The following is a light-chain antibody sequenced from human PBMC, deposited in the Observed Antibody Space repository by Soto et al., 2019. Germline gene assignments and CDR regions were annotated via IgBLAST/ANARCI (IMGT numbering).Light chain of an antibody. CDR1: QSVTSN. V-gene: IGKV3-15*01. Sequence: EIVMTQSPATLSVSPGERVTLSCRASQSVTSNLTWFQQKPGQAPRLLIYRTSTRATGVPARFSGSGSGTEFTLTMSSLQSEDFAVYYCQHYANWPLTFGGGTKVESK. CDR3: QHYANWPLT. J-gene: IGKJ4*01. CDR2: RTS.